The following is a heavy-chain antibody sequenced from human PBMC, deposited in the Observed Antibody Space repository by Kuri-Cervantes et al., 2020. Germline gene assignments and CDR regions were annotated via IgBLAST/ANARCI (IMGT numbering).Heavy chain of an antibody. Sequence: GGSLRLSCAASGFTFSSYAMSWVRQAPGKGLEWVSAISGSGGSTYYADSVEGRFTISRDNSKNTLYLQMNSLRAEDTALYYCAKEYCSGGSCYWADGDYFDYWGQGTLVTVSS. V-gene: IGHV3-23*01. CDR3: AKEYCSGGSCYWADGDYFDY. CDR1: GFTFSSYA. J-gene: IGHJ4*02. CDR2: ISGSGGST. D-gene: IGHD2-15*01.